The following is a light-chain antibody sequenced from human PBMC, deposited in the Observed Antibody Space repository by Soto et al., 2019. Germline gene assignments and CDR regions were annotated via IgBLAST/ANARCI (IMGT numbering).Light chain of an antibody. Sequence: QSVLTQSSSASASLGSSFKLTCTLSSGHIIYIIAWHQQQPGKAPRYLMKLEGSGSYNKGSGVPDRFSGSSSGADRYLTISSLQFEDEADYYCETWDSNTRVFGGGTKLTVL. J-gene: IGLJ3*02. CDR3: ETWDSNTRV. V-gene: IGLV4-60*02. CDR2: LEGSGSY. CDR1: SGHIIYI.